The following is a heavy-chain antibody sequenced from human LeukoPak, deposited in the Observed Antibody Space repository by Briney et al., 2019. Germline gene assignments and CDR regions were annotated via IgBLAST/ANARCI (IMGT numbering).Heavy chain of an antibody. J-gene: IGHJ6*03. CDR1: GFTFSSYS. CDR3: ARDVEVPAASRDYYYMDV. D-gene: IGHD2-2*01. V-gene: IGHV3-21*01. CDR2: ISSRSSYI. Sequence: GGSLRLSCAASGFTFSSYSMNWVRQAPGKGLEWVSSISSRSSYIYYADSVKGRFTISRDNAKNSLFLQMNSLRAEDTAVYYFARDVEVPAASRDYYYMDVWGKGTTVTVSS.